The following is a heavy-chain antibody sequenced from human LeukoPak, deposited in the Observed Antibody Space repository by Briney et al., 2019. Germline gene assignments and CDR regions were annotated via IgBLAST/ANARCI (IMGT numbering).Heavy chain of an antibody. V-gene: IGHV1-46*01. CDR1: GYTXTSYY. Sequence: ASVKVSCKASGYTXTSYYMHWVRQAPGQGLEWMGIINPSGGSTSYAQKFQGRVTMTRDTSTSTVYMELSSLRSEDTAVYYCARVRSPGSTSRTDAFDIWGQGTMVTVSS. CDR3: ARVRSPGSTSRTDAFDI. J-gene: IGHJ3*02. CDR2: INPSGGST. D-gene: IGHD2-2*01.